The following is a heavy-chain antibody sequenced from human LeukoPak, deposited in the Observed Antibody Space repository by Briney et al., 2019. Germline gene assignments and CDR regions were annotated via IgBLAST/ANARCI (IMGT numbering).Heavy chain of an antibody. J-gene: IGHJ6*02. V-gene: IGHV3-33*01. D-gene: IGHD1-26*01. CDR2: IWYDGSNK. CDR1: GFTLRSYG. CDR3: ARDLVGATSGMDV. Sequence: PGGSLRLSCAASGFTLRSYGMHGVRQAPGRGQGWVAVIWYDGSNKYYADSVKGRFTISRDNSKNTLYLQMNSLRAEDTAVYYCARDLVGATSGMDVWGQGTTVTVSS.